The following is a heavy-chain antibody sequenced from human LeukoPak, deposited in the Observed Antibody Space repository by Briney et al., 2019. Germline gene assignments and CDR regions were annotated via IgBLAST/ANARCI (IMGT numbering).Heavy chain of an antibody. J-gene: IGHJ4*02. Sequence: PGGSLRLSCAASGFSFSSYSMNWVRQAPGKGLEWVSFIGSDTRTKYYADSMKGRFTISRDNAKNTLYLQMNSLRAEDTAVYYCARENYGSGSYYFDYWGQGTLVTVSS. CDR2: IGSDTRTK. D-gene: IGHD3-10*01. CDR1: GFSFSSYS. V-gene: IGHV3-48*01. CDR3: ARENYGSGSYYFDY.